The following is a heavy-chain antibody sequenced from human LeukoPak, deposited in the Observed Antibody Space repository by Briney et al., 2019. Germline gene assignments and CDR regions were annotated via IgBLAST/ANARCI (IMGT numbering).Heavy chain of an antibody. CDR1: GGSIGSYY. V-gene: IGHV4-59*01. J-gene: IGHJ6*03. CDR2: LSYSGNT. CDR3: ARGLATYYYYYMDV. Sequence: SETLSLTCTVSGGSIGSYYWTWIRQPPGKGLEWIGYLSYSGNTNYNPSLTSRVTISVDTSKNQFSLKLTSVTAADTAVYYCARGLATYYYYYMDVWGKGTTVTVSS.